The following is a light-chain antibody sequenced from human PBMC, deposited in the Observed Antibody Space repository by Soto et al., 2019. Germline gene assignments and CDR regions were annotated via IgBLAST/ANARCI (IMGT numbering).Light chain of an antibody. CDR1: QSVGHMF. J-gene: IGKJ1*01. V-gene: IGKV3-20*01. CDR3: QHYGDSSWT. Sequence: EIVMTQSPGPLSLSPGERATLSCRASQSVGHMFLAWFQQKPGQAPRLLIFGTSNRAPGTSDRFSGSGSGTDFTLTISRLEPEDVAVYYCQHYGDSSWTVGQGTKVDIK. CDR2: GTS.